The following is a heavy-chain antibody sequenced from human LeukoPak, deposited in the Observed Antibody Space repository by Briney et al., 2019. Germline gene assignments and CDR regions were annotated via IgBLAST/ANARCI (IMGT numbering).Heavy chain of an antibody. V-gene: IGHV4-59*01. J-gene: IGHJ4*02. Sequence: SXXLSLTCTVSGGSISSYYWSWIRQPPGKGLEWIGYIYYSGSTNYNPSLKSRVTISVETSKNQFSLKLSSVPAADTAVYYCARVAIGVDYWGQGTLVTVSS. CDR3: ARVAIGVDY. CDR1: GGSISSYY. CDR2: IYYSGST. D-gene: IGHD3-22*01.